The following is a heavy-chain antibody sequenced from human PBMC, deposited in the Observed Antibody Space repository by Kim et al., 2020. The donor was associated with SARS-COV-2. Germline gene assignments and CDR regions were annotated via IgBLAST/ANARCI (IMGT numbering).Heavy chain of an antibody. CDR2: ISSDGSRT. V-gene: IGHV3-30*04. CDR1: GFTFSCYA. CDR3: AKEERPSSHLDS. D-gene: IGHD6-25*01. Sequence: GGSLRLSCVASGFTFSCYAMRWVRQAPGRGLEWVAAISSDGSRTFYADSVKGRFTISRDNSKNTLYLHMNSLRAEDTALYYCAKEERPSSHLDSWGQWTL. J-gene: IGHJ4*02.